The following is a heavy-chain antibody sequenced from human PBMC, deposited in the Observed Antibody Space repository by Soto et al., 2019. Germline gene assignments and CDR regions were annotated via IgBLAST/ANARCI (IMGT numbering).Heavy chain of an antibody. J-gene: IGHJ4*02. Sequence: ASVKVSCKASGYTFTSYGISWVRQAPGQGLEWMGWISAYNGNTNYAQKLQGRVTMTTDTSTSTAYMELRSLRSDDTAVYYCARDFGLRVGYHDSKGAPASYWGQGTLVTVSS. CDR1: GYTFTSYG. D-gene: IGHD3-22*01. CDR2: ISAYNGNT. V-gene: IGHV1-18*04. CDR3: ARDFGLRVGYHDSKGAPASY.